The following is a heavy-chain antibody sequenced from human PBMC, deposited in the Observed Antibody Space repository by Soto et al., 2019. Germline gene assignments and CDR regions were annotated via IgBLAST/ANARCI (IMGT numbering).Heavy chain of an antibody. D-gene: IGHD5-12*01. J-gene: IGHJ4*02. CDR1: EFMLRMYL. CDR3: ARGVGGVLVACLDY. Sequence: GGSLRLSCDASEFMLRMYLMSCVRQAPGRGLEWVADINQYGSEKYYADSVKGRFAISRDNTKNLLSLQMNRLRAEDTAIYYCARGVGGVLVACLDYWGQGALVTVSS. CDR2: INQYGSEK. V-gene: IGHV3-7*01.